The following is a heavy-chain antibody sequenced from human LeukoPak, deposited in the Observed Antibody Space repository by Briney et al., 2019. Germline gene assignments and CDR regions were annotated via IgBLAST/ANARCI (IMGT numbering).Heavy chain of an antibody. CDR3: ARDHITMVRGVIPPGGY. CDR1: GYTFTSYA. CDR2: INAGNGNT. J-gene: IGHJ4*02. D-gene: IGHD3-10*01. V-gene: IGHV1-3*01. Sequence: ASVKVSCKAPGYTFTSYAMHWVRRAPGQRLEWMGWINAGNGNTKYSQKFQGRVTITRDTSASTAYMELSSLRSEDTAVYYCARDHITMVRGVIPPGGYWGQGTLVTVSS.